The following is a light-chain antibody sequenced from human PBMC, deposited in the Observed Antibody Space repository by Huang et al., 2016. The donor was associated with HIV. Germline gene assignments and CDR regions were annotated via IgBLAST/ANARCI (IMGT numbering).Light chain of an antibody. J-gene: IGKJ1*01. CDR2: WAS. CDR3: QQYYSTPWT. CDR1: QSVLYSSNNKTY. V-gene: IGKV4-1*01. Sequence: DIVMTQSPDSLAVSLGERATIYCKSSQSVLYSSNNKTYLAWYQQKPGQPPKLLIYWASTRESGVPDRFSGSGSGTDFTLTISSLQAEDVAVYYCQQYYSTPWTFGQGTKVEIK.